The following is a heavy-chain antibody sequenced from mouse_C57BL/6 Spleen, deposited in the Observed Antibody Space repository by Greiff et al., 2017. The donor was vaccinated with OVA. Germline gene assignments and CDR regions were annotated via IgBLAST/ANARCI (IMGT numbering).Heavy chain of an antibody. D-gene: IGHD4-1*01. V-gene: IGHV1-62-2*01. CDR3: ARHETGMGWAY. CDR1: GYTFTGYT. CDR2: FYPGSGSI. Sequence: QVQLQQSGPELVKPGASVKLSCKASGYTFTGYTINWVKQRSGKGLEWIGWFYPGSGSIKYNENFKDKATLTADKSSSTVYMELSSVTTEDAAVFFCARHETGMGWAYWGQGTLVTVSA. J-gene: IGHJ3*01.